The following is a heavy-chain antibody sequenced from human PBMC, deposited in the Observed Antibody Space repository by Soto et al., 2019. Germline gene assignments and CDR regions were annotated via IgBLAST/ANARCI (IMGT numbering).Heavy chain of an antibody. J-gene: IGHJ4*02. Sequence: SVTVACKTSGDTFSSYTISWVRQAPGQGLEWMGRIIPILGIANYAQKFQGRVTITADKSTSTAYMELSSLRSEDTAVYYCARETQRGYSGYDFYYWGQGTLVTVSS. CDR2: IIPILGIA. V-gene: IGHV1-69*04. CDR1: GDTFSSYT. CDR3: ARETQRGYSGYDFYY. D-gene: IGHD5-12*01.